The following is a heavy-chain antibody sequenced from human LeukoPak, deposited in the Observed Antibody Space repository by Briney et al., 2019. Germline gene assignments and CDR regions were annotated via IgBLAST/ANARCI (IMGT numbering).Heavy chain of an antibody. CDR2: SKSQTDGGTT. V-gene: IGHV3-15*01. J-gene: IGHJ4*02. D-gene: IGHD4-11*01. CDR1: GLTFTNAW. CDR3: TTGQLTTVTIFDY. Sequence: PGESLRLSCAASGLTFTNAWMSWVRQAPGKGLEWIGRSKSQTDGGTTDYAAPVKGRFTISRDDSKNTVYLQMNSLKTEDTAVYYCTTGQLTTVTIFDYWGQGTLVAVSS.